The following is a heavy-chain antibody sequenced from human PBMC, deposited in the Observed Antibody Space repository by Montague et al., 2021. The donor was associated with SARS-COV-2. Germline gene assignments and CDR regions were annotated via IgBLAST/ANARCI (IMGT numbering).Heavy chain of an antibody. CDR1: GGSFSGYY. D-gene: IGHD3-3*01. V-gene: IGHV4-34*01. J-gene: IGHJ5*02. Sequence: SETLSLTCAVYGGSFSGYYWNWIRQPPGKGLEWTGEINHSGSTNYNPSLKSRLTISVDTSKKQFSLKLNSMTAADTAVYYCARGADYDFWSGFLRYKWFDPWGLGTPVTVSS. CDR2: INHSGST. CDR3: ARGADYDFWSGFLRYKWFDP.